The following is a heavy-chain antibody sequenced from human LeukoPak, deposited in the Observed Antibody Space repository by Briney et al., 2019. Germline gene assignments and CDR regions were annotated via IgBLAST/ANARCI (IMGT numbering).Heavy chain of an antibody. V-gene: IGHV3-66*01. J-gene: IGHJ4*02. D-gene: IGHD6-13*01. CDR3: ARGYYSSSRFDS. CDR1: GFTVSSNY. CDR2: IYSGGST. Sequence: GGSLRLSCADSGFTVSSNYMRWVRQAPGKGLEWVSVIYSGGSTHYADSVKGRFTISRDNSKNTLYLQMNSLRAEDTAVYYCARGYYSSSRFDSWGQGTLVTVSS.